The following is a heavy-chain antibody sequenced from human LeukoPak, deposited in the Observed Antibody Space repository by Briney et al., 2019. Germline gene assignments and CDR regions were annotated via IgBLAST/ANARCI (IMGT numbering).Heavy chain of an antibody. CDR3: ASSAAARFSYYYMDV. CDR2: ISAYNGNT. CDR1: GYTFTSYG. Sequence: ASVKVSCKASGYTFTSYGISWVRQAPGQGLEWMGWISAYNGNTNYAQKLQGRVTMTTDTSTSTAYMELRSLRSDDTAVYYCASSAAARFSYYYMDVWGKGTTVTVSS. J-gene: IGHJ6*03. V-gene: IGHV1-18*01. D-gene: IGHD6-6*01.